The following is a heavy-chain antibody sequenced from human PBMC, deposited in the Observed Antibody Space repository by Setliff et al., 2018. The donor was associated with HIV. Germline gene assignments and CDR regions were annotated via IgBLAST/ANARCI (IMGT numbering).Heavy chain of an antibody. CDR3: ARPGMATLKVWVDN. CDR1: GDSVSRSNYY. J-gene: IGHJ5*02. D-gene: IGHD5-12*01. CDR2: IDYNEIT. Sequence: SETLSLTCKVSGDSVSRSNYYWAWIRQPPGRGLEWIGSIDYNEITYYNPSLKSRATISVDTSKNQFSLQLRSVTAADTAVYYCARPGMATLKVWVDNWGQGTLVTVSS. V-gene: IGHV4-39*01.